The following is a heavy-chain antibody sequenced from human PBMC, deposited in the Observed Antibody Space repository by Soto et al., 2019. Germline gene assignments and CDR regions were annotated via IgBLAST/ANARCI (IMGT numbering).Heavy chain of an antibody. CDR2: MNPNSGNT. CDR1: GFTFTIYD. J-gene: IGHJ5*02. CDR3: ARRSYCSGGSCYPYNWFEP. D-gene: IGHD2-15*01. Sequence: GASVKASCKASGFTFTIYDINWVGQATGQVLEWLGWMNPNSGNTGYAQKFQGRVTMTRNTSISTAYMELSSLTSEDTAVYYCARRSYCSGGSCYPYNWFEPWGQGTMLTVSS. V-gene: IGHV1-8*01.